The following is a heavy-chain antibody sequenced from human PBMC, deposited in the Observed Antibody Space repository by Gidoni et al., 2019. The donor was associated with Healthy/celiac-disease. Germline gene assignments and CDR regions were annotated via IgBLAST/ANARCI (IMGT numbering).Heavy chain of an antibody. CDR3: ARGEVVTASDAFDI. CDR1: GGSISSYY. CDR2: IYYSGST. J-gene: IGHJ3*02. D-gene: IGHD2-21*02. Sequence: QVQLQESGPGLVKPSENLALTRTVSGGSISSYYWSWIRQPPGKGLEWIGYIYYSGSTNYNPSLKSRVTISVDTSKNQFSLKLSSVTAADTAVYYCARGEVVTASDAFDIWGQGTMVTVSS. V-gene: IGHV4-59*01.